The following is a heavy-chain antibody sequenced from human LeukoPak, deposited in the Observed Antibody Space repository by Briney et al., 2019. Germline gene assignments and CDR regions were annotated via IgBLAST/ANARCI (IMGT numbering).Heavy chain of an antibody. D-gene: IGHD3-3*01. V-gene: IGHV4-59*01. Sequence: SETLSLTCTVSGGSISSYYWSWIRQPPGKGLEWVGYIYYSGSTNYNPSLKSRVTISVDTSKNQFSLKLSSVPAADTAVYYCARYYDFWSGFPYMDVWGKGTTVTVSS. CDR3: ARYYDFWSGFPYMDV. J-gene: IGHJ6*03. CDR1: GGSISSYY. CDR2: IYYSGST.